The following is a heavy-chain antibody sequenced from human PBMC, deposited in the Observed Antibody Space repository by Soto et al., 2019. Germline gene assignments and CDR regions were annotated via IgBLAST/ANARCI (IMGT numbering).Heavy chain of an antibody. CDR3: ARHTPAISISDH. Sequence: SDTLSLTCTVSGGSISISSYYWGWIRQPPGEGLEWIGSIYNSGSTYYNPSLKSRVTISVDTSKNYFSLNLSSVTAADTAVYYCARHTPAISISDHWGQGTLVTVS. CDR2: IYNSGST. CDR1: GGSISISSYY. D-gene: IGHD2-15*01. J-gene: IGHJ4*02. V-gene: IGHV4-39*01.